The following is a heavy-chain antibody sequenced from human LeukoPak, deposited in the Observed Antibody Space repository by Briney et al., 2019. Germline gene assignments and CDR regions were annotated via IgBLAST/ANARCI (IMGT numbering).Heavy chain of an antibody. CDR2: MNPDNGGT. V-gene: IGHV1-2*06. D-gene: IGHD5-24*01. CDR3: ARGNGYFFDY. CDR1: GYTFTGDY. Sequence: ASVKVSCMASGYTFTGDYVHWVRQAPGQGLEWMGRMNPDNGGTDFAQRFQGRVTMTRDTCITTAYLEVSSLRSDDTAVYYCARGNGYFFDYWGQGTPVTVSS. J-gene: IGHJ4*02.